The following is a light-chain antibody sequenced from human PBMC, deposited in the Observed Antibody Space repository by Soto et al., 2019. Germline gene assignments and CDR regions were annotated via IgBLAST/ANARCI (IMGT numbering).Light chain of an antibody. CDR1: QGVNTN. Sequence: EIVMTQSPATLSVSPGERATLSCRASQGVNTNLAWYQQKPGHDPQLLIYSASTRDTGVPASFNGSVSGTEFTLTITSLQSEDFATYSCQQYNSWPRTFGHGTKV. J-gene: IGKJ1*01. V-gene: IGKV3-15*01. CDR2: SAS. CDR3: QQYNSWPRT.